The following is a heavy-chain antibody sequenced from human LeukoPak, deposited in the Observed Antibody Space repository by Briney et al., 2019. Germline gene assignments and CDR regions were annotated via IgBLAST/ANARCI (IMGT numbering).Heavy chain of an antibody. J-gene: IGHJ6*02. Sequence: GGSLRLSCAASGFTFSSYSMNWVRQAPGKGLEWVSSISSSSSYIYYADSVKGRFTISRDNAKNSLYLQMSSLRAEDTAVYYCASTSGSYPYGMDVWGQGTTVTVSS. CDR3: ASTSGSYPYGMDV. CDR2: ISSSSSYI. CDR1: GFTFSSYS. D-gene: IGHD1-26*01. V-gene: IGHV3-21*01.